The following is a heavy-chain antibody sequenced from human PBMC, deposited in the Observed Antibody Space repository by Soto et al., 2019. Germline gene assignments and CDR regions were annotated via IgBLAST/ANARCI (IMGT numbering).Heavy chain of an antibody. J-gene: IGHJ5*02. Sequence: QVQLQQWGAGLLKPSETLSLTCAVYGGSFSGYYWSWIRQPPGKGLEWIGEINHSGSTNYNPSLKSRVTISVDTSTTQFSLKLSSVTAEDTAVYYCARGRITMVRGRWFDPWGQGTLVTVSS. CDR3: ARGRITMVRGRWFDP. CDR2: INHSGST. CDR1: GGSFSGYY. D-gene: IGHD3-10*01. V-gene: IGHV4-34*01.